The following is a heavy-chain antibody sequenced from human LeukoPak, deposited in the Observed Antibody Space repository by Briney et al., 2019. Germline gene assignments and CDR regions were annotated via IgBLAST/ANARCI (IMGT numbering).Heavy chain of an antibody. D-gene: IGHD2-15*01. CDR2: IYYSGST. Sequence: PSETLSPTCTVSGGSISSYYWSWIRKPPGKGLEWIGYIYYSGSTNSNPSLKSRVTISVDTSKNQFSLKLSSVTAADTAVYYCARASGGPEYPDYWGQGTLVTVSS. J-gene: IGHJ4*02. CDR3: ARASGGPEYPDY. CDR1: GGSISSYY. V-gene: IGHV4-59*08.